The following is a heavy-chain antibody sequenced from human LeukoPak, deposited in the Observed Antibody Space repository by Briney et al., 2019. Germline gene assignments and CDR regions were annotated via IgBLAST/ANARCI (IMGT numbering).Heavy chain of an antibody. CDR3: AKTAGIAAAADFDY. Sequence: PGGSLRLSCAASGFTFSTYAMIWVRQAPGKGLEWVAVISSDGSNKYYSDSVKGRFTISRDNSKNTLYLQMNSLRAEDTAVYYCAKTAGIAAAADFDYWGQGTLVTVSS. J-gene: IGHJ4*02. D-gene: IGHD6-13*01. CDR1: GFTFSTYA. V-gene: IGHV3-30*18. CDR2: ISSDGSNK.